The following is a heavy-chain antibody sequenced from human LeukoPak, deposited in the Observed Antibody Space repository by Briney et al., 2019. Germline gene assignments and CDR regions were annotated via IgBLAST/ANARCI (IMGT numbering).Heavy chain of an antibody. V-gene: IGHV4-38-2*02. CDR3: AREVAVAGTGDYYYYYGMDV. Sequence: SETLSLTCTVSGYSISSSYYWGWIRQPPGKGLEWIGSIYYSGSTYYNPSLKSRVTISVDTSKNQFSLKLSSVTAADTAVYYCAREVAVAGTGDYYYYYGMDVWGQGTTVTVSS. CDR2: IYYSGST. D-gene: IGHD6-19*01. J-gene: IGHJ6*02. CDR1: GYSISSSYY.